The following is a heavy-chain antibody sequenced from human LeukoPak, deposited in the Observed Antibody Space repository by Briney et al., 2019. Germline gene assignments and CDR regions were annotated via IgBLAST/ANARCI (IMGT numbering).Heavy chain of an antibody. V-gene: IGHV3-48*02. J-gene: IGHJ4*02. CDR2: ISSSSSTI. CDR1: GFTFSSYS. CDR3: ARDLPHYDSRGFFDY. D-gene: IGHD3-22*01. Sequence: EGSLRLSCAASGFTFSSYSMNWVRQAPGKGLEWVSYISSSSSTIYYADSVKGRFTISRDNAKNSLYLQMNSLRDEDTAVYYCARDLPHYDSRGFFDYWGQGTLVTVSS.